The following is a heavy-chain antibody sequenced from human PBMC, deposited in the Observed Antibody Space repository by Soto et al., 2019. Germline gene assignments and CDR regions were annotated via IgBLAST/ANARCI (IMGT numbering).Heavy chain of an antibody. J-gene: IGHJ5*02. CDR1: GFSLSTSGVG. Sequence: SGPTLVNPTQTLTLTCTFSGFSLSTSGVGVGWIRQPPGKALEWPALIYWNDDKRYSPSLKSRLTITKDTSKNQVVLTTTNMDPVDTATYYCAHRLLSYYESSAYLAAYWVGPWSHGSLVAVSS. V-gene: IGHV2-5*01. D-gene: IGHD3-22*01. CDR3: AHRLLSYYESSAYLAAYWVGP. CDR2: IYWNDDK.